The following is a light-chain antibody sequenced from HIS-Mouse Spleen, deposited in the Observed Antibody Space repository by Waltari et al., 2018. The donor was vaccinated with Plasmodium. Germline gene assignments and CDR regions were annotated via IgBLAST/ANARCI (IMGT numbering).Light chain of an antibody. CDR1: SGINFGTYR. J-gene: IGLJ3*02. CDR3: MIWHSSAWV. Sequence: QAVLTQPSSLSASPGASASLTCTLRSGINFGTYRIYWYQQKPGSPPQDLLRYKSDSDKQQGSGVPSRFSGSKDASANAGILLISGLQSEDEADYYCMIWHSSAWVFGGGTKLTVL. CDR2: YKSDSDK. V-gene: IGLV5-45*03.